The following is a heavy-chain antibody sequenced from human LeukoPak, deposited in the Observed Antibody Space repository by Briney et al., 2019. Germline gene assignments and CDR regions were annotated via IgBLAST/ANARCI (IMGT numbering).Heavy chain of an antibody. V-gene: IGHV3-30-3*01. CDR2: ISYDGSNK. J-gene: IGHJ6*02. CDR1: GFTFSSYA. D-gene: IGHD2-2*02. CDR3: ARVYNYYYYGMDV. Sequence: GGSLRLSCAASGFTFSSYAMHWVRQAPGKGLEWVAVISYDGSNKYYADSVKGRFTISRDNSKNTLYLQMNSLRAEDTAVYYCARVYNYYYYGMDVWGQGTTVTVSS.